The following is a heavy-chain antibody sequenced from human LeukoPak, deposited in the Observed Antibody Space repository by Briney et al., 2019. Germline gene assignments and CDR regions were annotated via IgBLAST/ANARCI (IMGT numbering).Heavy chain of an antibody. D-gene: IGHD3-22*01. CDR2: MNPNSGNT. CDR3: ATGYYYDSSGLDAFDI. J-gene: IGHJ3*02. V-gene: IGHV1-8*01. Sequence: ASVKVSCKASGYTSTSYDINWVRQATGQGLEWMGWMNPNSGNTGYAQKFQGRVTTTRNTSISTAYMELSSLRSEDTAVYYCATGYYYDSSGLDAFDIWGQGTMVTVSS. CDR1: GYTSTSYD.